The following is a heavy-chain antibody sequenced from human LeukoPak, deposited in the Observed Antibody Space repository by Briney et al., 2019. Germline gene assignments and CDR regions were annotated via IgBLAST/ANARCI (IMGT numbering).Heavy chain of an antibody. J-gene: IGHJ6*02. CDR2: LSGSGINT. Sequence: GGSLKLSCAASGFTFSSYAMAWVRQAPGKGLEWVSGLSGSGINTYYADSVKGRFTISSDNSKNTLYLQMNSLRAEDTAVYYCAKDMYSSGSYYGMDVWGQGTTVTVSS. D-gene: IGHD6-19*01. CDR3: AKDMYSSGSYYGMDV. V-gene: IGHV3-23*01. CDR1: GFTFSSYA.